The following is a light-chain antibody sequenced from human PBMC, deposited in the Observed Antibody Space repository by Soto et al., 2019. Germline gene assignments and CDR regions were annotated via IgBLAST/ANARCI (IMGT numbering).Light chain of an antibody. CDR3: SSYTSISTLYV. Sequence: LTQPASVSGSPGQSITISCTGTNSDVGGYNYVSWYQQHPGKAPELMIYEVSHRPSGVSNRFSGSKSDNTASLTISGLQAEDEADYYCSSYTSISTLYVLGTGTKVTVL. V-gene: IGLV2-14*01. J-gene: IGLJ1*01. CDR1: NSDVGGYNY. CDR2: EVS.